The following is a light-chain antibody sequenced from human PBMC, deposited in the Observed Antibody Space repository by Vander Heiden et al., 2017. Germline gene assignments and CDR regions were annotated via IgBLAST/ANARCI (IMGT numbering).Light chain of an antibody. J-gene: IGKJ2*01. CDR3: QQYGASAYT. Sequence: IVSTQSPGTLSLSPGERATLSCRASQSVSNSYLAWYQQKPGQAPRLLISGASSRATGIPDRFTGSGSGTDFTLTISRLEPDDFAVYYCQQYGASAYTFGQGTKLEIK. CDR1: QSVSNSY. V-gene: IGKV3-20*01. CDR2: GAS.